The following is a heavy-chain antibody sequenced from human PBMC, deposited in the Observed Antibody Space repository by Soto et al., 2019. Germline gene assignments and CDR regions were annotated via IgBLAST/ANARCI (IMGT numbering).Heavy chain of an antibody. CDR1: GFTFDDYT. CDR2: ISWDGGST. V-gene: IGHV3-43*01. J-gene: IGHJ4*02. Sequence: EVQLVESGGVVVQPGGSLRLSCAASGFTFDDYTMHWVRQAPGKGLEWVSLISWDGGSTYYADSVKGRFTISRDNSKNSLYLQMNGLRTEDTALYYCAKLSSCSGTSCYSPDFDYWGQGTLVTVSS. CDR3: AKLSSCSGTSCYSPDFDY. D-gene: IGHD2-2*01.